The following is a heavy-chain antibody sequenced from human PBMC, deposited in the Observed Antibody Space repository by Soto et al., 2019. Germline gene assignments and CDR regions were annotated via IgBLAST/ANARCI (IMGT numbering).Heavy chain of an antibody. J-gene: IGHJ6*02. V-gene: IGHV1-69*13. D-gene: IGHD3-3*01. CDR1: GGTFSSYA. CDR2: IIPIFGTA. CDR3: ARVAGDDFWSGYYQPSYYYGMDV. Sequence: SVKVSCKASGGTFSSYAISWVRQAPGQGLEWMGGIIPIFGTANYAQKFQGRVTITADESTSTAYMELSSLRSEDTAVYYCARVAGDDFWSGYYQPSYYYGMDVWGQGTTVTVSS.